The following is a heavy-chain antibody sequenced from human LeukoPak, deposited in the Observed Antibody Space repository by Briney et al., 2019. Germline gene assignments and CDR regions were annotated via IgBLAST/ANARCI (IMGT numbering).Heavy chain of an antibody. CDR2: ISVNGGA. J-gene: IGHJ4*02. D-gene: IGHD6-19*01. Sequence: GGSLRLSCVASGFTFNSFVMSWVRQAPGKGLEWISSISVNGGASYADSVKGRFTISRDNSKNVLYLQMTSLGADDTAVYYCAKVVPPRGGRSGWYETNDYWGQGTLVTVSS. CDR3: AKVVPPRGGRSGWYETNDY. CDR1: GFTFNSFV. V-gene: IGHV3-23*01.